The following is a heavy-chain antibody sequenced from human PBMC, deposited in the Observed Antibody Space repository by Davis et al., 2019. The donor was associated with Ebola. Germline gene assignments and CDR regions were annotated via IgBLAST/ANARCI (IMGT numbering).Heavy chain of an antibody. CDR1: GYSFTSYW. V-gene: IGHV5-51*01. CDR2: IYPGDSDT. CDR3: ARRRGIMIFGVLTKTGYGMDV. D-gene: IGHD3-3*01. Sequence: GESLKISCKGSGYSFTSYWIGWVRQMPGKGLERMGIIYPGDSDTKYSPSFQGQVTISADKSISTAYLQWSSLKASDTALYYCARRRGIMIFGVLTKTGYGMDVWGQGTTVTVSS. J-gene: IGHJ6*02.